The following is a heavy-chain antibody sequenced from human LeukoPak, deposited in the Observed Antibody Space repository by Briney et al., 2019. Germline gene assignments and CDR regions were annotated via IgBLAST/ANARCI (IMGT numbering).Heavy chain of an antibody. J-gene: IGHJ4*02. CDR2: IHYDGSHK. CDR1: GFTFSNYD. D-gene: IGHD5-12*01. CDR3: AKMGRTDWLREDY. Sequence: PGGSLRLSCAASGFTFSNYDMHWVRQAPGKGLEWVAFIHYDGSHKYYADSVKGRFTISRDNSKNTLYLQMNSLRPEDTAVYYCAKMGRTDWLREDYWGQGTLVTVSS. V-gene: IGHV3-30*02.